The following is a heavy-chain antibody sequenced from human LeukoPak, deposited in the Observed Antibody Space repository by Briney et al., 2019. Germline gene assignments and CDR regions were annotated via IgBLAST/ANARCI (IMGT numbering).Heavy chain of an antibody. Sequence: SETLSLTCTVSGGSTSSYYWSWIPQPPGKGLEWIGYIYYSGSTNYNPSLKSRVTISVDTSKNQFSLKLSSVTAADTAVYYCAGAKYCTNGVCLDYWGQGTLVTVSS. CDR1: GGSTSSYY. CDR2: IYYSGST. V-gene: IGHV4-59*01. CDR3: AGAKYCTNGVCLDY. D-gene: IGHD2-8*01. J-gene: IGHJ4*02.